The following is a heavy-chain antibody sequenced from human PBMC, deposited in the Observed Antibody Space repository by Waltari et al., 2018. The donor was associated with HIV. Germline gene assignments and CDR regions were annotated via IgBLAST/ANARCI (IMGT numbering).Heavy chain of an antibody. V-gene: IGHV4-34*01. CDR1: GGSFSGYY. CDR2: INHSGST. D-gene: IGHD2-21*01. J-gene: IGHJ6*02. Sequence: QVQIQQWGAGLLKPSETLSITCAVYGGSFSGYYWSWIRQHHGKGLAWIGEINHSGSTDDNPALKSRVTISVDTAKNQFALKLSAVTAADTAVYYCARDRVNSYYYYYGMDVWGQGTTVTVSS. CDR3: ARDRVNSYYYYYGMDV.